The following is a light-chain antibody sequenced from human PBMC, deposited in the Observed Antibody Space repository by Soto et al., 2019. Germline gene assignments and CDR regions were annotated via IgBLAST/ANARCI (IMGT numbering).Light chain of an antibody. V-gene: IGKV3-11*01. CDR1: EDVDIY. J-gene: IGKJ1*01. Sequence: EVGLTQSPATLSLSPGGRATLSCRASEDVDIYLAWYQQRPGQAPRLLIYDTSKRATGIPARFTGTGSGTDFTLTISSLEPEDFAVYYCQQRFSWPPWTFGQGTKVEIQ. CDR3: QQRFSWPPWT. CDR2: DTS.